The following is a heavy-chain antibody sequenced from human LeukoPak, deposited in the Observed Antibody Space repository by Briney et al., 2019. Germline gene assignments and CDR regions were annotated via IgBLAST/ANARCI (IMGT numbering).Heavy chain of an antibody. D-gene: IGHD6-6*01. Sequence: GASVKVSCEASGYTFTSYGISWVRQARGQGLEWMGWTSGDNVNTYYAQKFLGRVIMTTDTSTTTAYMELRSLRPDDTAVYYCVRDWEWKAARNLFDPWGQGTRVTVSS. V-gene: IGHV1-18*01. CDR2: TSGDNVNT. J-gene: IGHJ5*02. CDR1: GYTFTSYG. CDR3: VRDWEWKAARNLFDP.